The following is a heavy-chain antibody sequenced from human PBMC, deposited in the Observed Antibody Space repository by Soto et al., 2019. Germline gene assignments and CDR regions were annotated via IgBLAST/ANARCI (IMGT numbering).Heavy chain of an antibody. D-gene: IGHD3-16*01. CDR3: ARAVAPYLGIWFDP. CDR2: ISHSGST. V-gene: IGHV4-30-2*01. Sequence: PSETLSLTCAVSGGSISSGNSYSWSWIRQPPGKGLEWIGSISHSGSTSYNPSLKGRVTMSVDKSKNQFSLNLSSVTAADMAVYYCARAVAPYLGIWFDPWGQGTLVTVSS. J-gene: IGHJ5*02. CDR1: GGSISSGNSYS.